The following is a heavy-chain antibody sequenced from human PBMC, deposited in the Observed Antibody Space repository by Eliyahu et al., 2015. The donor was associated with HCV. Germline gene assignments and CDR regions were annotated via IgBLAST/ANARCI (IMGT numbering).Heavy chain of an antibody. D-gene: IGHD6-19*01. Sequence: EVQLLESGGGLVQPGGSLXLSCAASGFXFXXYAMSWVRQAPGKGLEWVSAISGSGGSTYYADSVKGRFTISRDNSKNTLYLQMNSLRAEDTAVYYCANLQHPPWLAPHHDPWGQGTLVTVSS. J-gene: IGHJ5*02. CDR2: ISGSGGST. CDR3: ANLQHPPWLAPHHDP. V-gene: IGHV3-23*01. CDR1: GFXFXXYA.